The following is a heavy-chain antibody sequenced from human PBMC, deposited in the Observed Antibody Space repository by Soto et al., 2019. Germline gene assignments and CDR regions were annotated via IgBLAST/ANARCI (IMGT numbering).Heavy chain of an antibody. J-gene: IGHJ4*02. V-gene: IGHV1-3*01. CDR3: ARYPGDYGDYFFDY. D-gene: IGHD4-17*01. Sequence: QVQLVQSGAEVKKPGASVKVSCKASGYTFTSYAMHWVRQAPGQRLEWMGWINAGNGNTKYSQKFQGRVTITRDTSASTAYMELSSLRSEDTAVYYCARYPGDYGDYFFDYWGQGTLVTVSS. CDR1: GYTFTSYA. CDR2: INAGNGNT.